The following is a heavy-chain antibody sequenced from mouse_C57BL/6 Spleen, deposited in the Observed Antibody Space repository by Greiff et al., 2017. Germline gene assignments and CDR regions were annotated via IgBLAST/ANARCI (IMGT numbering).Heavy chain of an antibody. V-gene: IGHV1-15*01. CDR3: TRLNTPYFDY. CDR2: IDPETGGT. Sequence: QVQLKESGAELVRPGASVTLSCKASGYTFTDYEMHWVKQTPVHGLEWIGAIDPETGGTAYNQKFKGKAILTADKSSSTAYMELRSLTSEDSAVYYCTRLNTPYFDYWGQGTTLTVSS. CDR1: GYTFTDYE. D-gene: IGHD5-1-1*01. J-gene: IGHJ2*01.